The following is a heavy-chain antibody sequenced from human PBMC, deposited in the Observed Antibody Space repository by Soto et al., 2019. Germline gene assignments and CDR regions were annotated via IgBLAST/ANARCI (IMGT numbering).Heavy chain of an antibody. V-gene: IGHV4-31*03. J-gene: IGHJ6*02. Sequence: PSETLSLTCTVSGGSISSGGYYWTWIRQHPGKGLGWIGYNYYSGITYYNPSLKSRVTISLDTSKNQFSLKLSSVTAADTAVYYCARGSSIAGLYYGMDVWGQGTTVTV. CDR3: ARGSSIAGLYYGMDV. D-gene: IGHD6-6*01. CDR2: NYYSGIT. CDR1: GGSISSGGYY.